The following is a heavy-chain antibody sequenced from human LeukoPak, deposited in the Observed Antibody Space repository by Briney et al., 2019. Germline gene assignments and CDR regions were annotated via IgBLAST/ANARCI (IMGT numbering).Heavy chain of an antibody. CDR1: GYTFTSYG. Sequence: ASVKVSCKASGYTFTSYGISWVRQAPGQGLEWMGWISAYNGNTNYAQKLQGRVTMTTDTSTSTAYMELRSLRSDDTAVYYCARDGSRITMIVVAPGNWFDPWGQGTLVTVSS. J-gene: IGHJ5*02. CDR2: ISAYNGNT. D-gene: IGHD3-22*01. CDR3: ARDGSRITMIVVAPGNWFDP. V-gene: IGHV1-18*01.